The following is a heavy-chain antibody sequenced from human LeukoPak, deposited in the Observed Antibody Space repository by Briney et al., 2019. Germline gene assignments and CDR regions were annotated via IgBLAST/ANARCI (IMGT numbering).Heavy chain of an antibody. D-gene: IGHD3-16*01. CDR1: GFTFSSYW. CDR3: ARDGDYFDY. V-gene: IGHV3-7*03. J-gene: IGHJ4*02. CDR2: IKQDGSEK. Sequence: PGGSLRLSCVASGFTFSSYWMSWVRQAPGKGLEWVANIKQDGSEKYYVDSVKGRFTISRDNAKNSLYLQMNSLRAEDTAVYYCARDGDYFDYWGQGTLVTVSS.